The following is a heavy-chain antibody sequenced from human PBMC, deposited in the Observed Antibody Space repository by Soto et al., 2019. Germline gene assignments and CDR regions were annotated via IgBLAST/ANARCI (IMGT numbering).Heavy chain of an antibody. V-gene: IGHV4-31*03. J-gene: IGHJ5*02. CDR3: ARDLNFLNWFDP. Sequence: PSETLSLTCTVSGGSISSGGYYWSWIRQHPGKGLEWIGYIYYSGSTYYNPSLKSRVTISVDTSKNQFSLKLSSVTAADTAVYYCARDLNFLNWFDPWGQGTLVTVSS. CDR1: GGSISSGGYY. CDR2: IYYSGST.